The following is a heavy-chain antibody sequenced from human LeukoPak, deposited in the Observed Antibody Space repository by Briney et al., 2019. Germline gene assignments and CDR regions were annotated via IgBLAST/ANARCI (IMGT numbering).Heavy chain of an antibody. CDR2: ISGSGGNT. D-gene: IGHD6-13*01. CDR3: ARVRSAAAGPLDY. CDR1: GFTFSSYA. V-gene: IGHV3-23*01. Sequence: GGSLRLSCAASGFTFSSYAMSWVRQAPGKGLEWVSAISGSGGNTYYADSVKGRFTISRDNSKNTLYLQMNSLRADDTAVYHCARVRSAAAGPLDYWGQGTLVTVSS. J-gene: IGHJ4*02.